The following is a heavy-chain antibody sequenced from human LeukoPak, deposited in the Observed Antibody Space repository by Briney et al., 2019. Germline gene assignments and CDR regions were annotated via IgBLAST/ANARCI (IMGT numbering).Heavy chain of an antibody. D-gene: IGHD3-9*01. V-gene: IGHV1-58*01. CDR2: IVVCSGNT. CDR1: GFTFTSSA. Sequence: GASVKVSCKASGFTFTSSAVKWVRQARGQRLEWIGWIVVCSGNTNYAQKFQERVTITRDRSTSTAYMELSSLRSEDTAVYYCAAESGDIFTAIDPWGQGTLVTVSS. J-gene: IGHJ5*02. CDR3: AAESGDIFTAIDP.